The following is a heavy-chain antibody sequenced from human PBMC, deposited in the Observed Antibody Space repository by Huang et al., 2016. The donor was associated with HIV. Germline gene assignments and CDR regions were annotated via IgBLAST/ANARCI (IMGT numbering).Heavy chain of an antibody. D-gene: IGHD6-13*01. J-gene: IGHJ4*02. CDR1: GFSFRCCN. CDR2: ISETGSVI. CDR3: ARGYSSSWLYN. V-gene: IGHV3-48*01. Sequence: EEQLVESGGGLVQPGGSLRLSCAASGFSFRCCNRNWVRQVPGKGLEWLSYISETGSVITYADSVKGRFTVSRDNAKNSLYLQMDSLRAEDTAVYYCARGYSSSWLYNWGQGTLVTVSS.